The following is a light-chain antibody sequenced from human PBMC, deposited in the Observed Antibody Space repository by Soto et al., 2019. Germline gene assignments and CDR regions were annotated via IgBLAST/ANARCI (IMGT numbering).Light chain of an antibody. V-gene: IGKV1-27*01. CDR2: GAS. CDR3: QKYYSAPIT. J-gene: IGKJ5*01. Sequence: DIQMTQSPSSLSASVGDRVTITCRASQGISNDLAWYQQKPGKVPKLLIYGASTLQSGVPSRFSGSGSGTDFTLTISSLQPEDVATYYCQKYYSAPITFGQGTRLEIK. CDR1: QGISND.